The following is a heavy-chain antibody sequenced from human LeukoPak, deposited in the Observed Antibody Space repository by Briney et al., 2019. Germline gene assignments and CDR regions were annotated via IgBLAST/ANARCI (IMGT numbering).Heavy chain of an antibody. Sequence: GGSLRLSCAAPGFTFSSYGMHWVRQAPGKGLEWVAVISYDGSNKYYADSVKGRFTISRDNSKNTLYLQMNSLRGDDTAVYYCAKDRCSNGVGCYYYYMDVWGKGTTVTISS. J-gene: IGHJ6*03. CDR2: ISYDGSNK. D-gene: IGHD2-8*01. V-gene: IGHV3-30*18. CDR3: AKDRCSNGVGCYYYYMDV. CDR1: GFTFSSYG.